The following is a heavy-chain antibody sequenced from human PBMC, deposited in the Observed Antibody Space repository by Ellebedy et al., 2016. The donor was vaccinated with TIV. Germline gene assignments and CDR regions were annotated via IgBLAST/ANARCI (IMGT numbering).Heavy chain of an antibody. CDR2: ISGSGGAT. V-gene: IGHV3-23*01. CDR1: GFTFSSYA. Sequence: PGGSLRLSCAASGFTASGFTFSSYAMAWVRQAPGKGLEWVSAISGSGGATYYADSVKGLFTIARDNSTNTLFLQMNSLRAEDTAVYYCEKCLGCSGGDCYSGHAFDIWGQGTMVTVSS. CDR3: EKCLGCSGGDCYSGHAFDI. J-gene: IGHJ3*02. D-gene: IGHD2-15*01.